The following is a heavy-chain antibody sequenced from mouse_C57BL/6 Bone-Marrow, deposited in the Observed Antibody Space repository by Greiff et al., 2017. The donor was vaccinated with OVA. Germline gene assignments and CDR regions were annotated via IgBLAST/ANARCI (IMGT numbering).Heavy chain of an antibody. CDR3: TTLFFDY. CDR1: GFNIKDDY. J-gene: IGHJ2*01. Sequence: VHVKQSGAELVRPGASVKLSCTASGFNIKDDYMHWVKHRPEQGLEWIGWIDPENGDTEYASKFQGKATITADTSSNTAYLQLSSLTSEDTAVYYCTTLFFDYWGQGTTLTVSS. V-gene: IGHV14-4*01. CDR2: IDPENGDT.